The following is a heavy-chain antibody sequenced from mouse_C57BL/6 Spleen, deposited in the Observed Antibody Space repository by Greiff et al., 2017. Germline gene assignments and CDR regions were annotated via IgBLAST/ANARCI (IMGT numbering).Heavy chain of an antibody. V-gene: IGHV5-17*01. Sequence: EVQLVESGGGLVKPGGSLKLSCAASGFTFSDYGMHWVRQAPEKGLEWVAYISSGSSTIYYADTVKGRFTISRDNAKNTLVLQRTSLRSEDTAMYYCARDYYGSSYGAMDYWGQGTSVTVSS. CDR3: ARDYYGSSYGAMDY. CDR1: GFTFSDYG. D-gene: IGHD1-1*01. J-gene: IGHJ4*01. CDR2: ISSGSSTI.